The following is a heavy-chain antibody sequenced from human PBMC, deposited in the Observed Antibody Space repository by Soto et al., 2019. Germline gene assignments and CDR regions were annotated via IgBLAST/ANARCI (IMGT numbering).Heavy chain of an antibody. CDR3: ARDGYCSSTSCYAGEDYYYMDV. D-gene: IGHD2-2*03. V-gene: IGHV3-21*01. CDR1: GFTFSSYS. CDR2: ISSSSSYI. Sequence: GGSLRLSCAASGFTFSSYSMNWVRQAPGKGLEWVSSISSSSSYIYYADSVKGRFTISRDNAKNSLYLQMNSLRAEDTAVYYCARDGYCSSTSCYAGEDYYYMDVWGKGTTVTVSS. J-gene: IGHJ6*03.